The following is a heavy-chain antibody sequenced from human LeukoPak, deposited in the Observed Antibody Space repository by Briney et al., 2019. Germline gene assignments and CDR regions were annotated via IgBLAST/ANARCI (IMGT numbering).Heavy chain of an antibody. CDR3: ARRDCSSTSCQHFDY. CDR1: GGSFSGYY. J-gene: IGHJ4*02. Sequence: SETLSLTCAVYGGSFSGYYWGWIRQPPGKGLEWIGEINHSGSTNYNPSLKSRVTISVDTSKNQFSLKLSSVTAADTAVYYCARRDCSSTSCQHFDYWGQGTLVTVSS. CDR2: INHSGST. V-gene: IGHV4-34*01. D-gene: IGHD2-2*01.